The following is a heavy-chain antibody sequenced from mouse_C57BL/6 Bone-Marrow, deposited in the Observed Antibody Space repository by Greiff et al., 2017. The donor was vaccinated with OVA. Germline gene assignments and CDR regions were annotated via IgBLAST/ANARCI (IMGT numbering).Heavy chain of an antibody. CDR1: GYTFTSYG. J-gene: IGHJ4*01. Sequence: VHLVESGAELARPGASVKLSCKASGYTFTSYGISWVKQRTGQGLEWIGEIYPRSGNTYYNEKFKGKATLTADKSSSTAYMELRSLTSEDSAVYFCARNSCYYAMDYWGQGTSVTVSS. CDR2: IYPRSGNT. V-gene: IGHV1-81*01. CDR3: ARNSCYYAMDY.